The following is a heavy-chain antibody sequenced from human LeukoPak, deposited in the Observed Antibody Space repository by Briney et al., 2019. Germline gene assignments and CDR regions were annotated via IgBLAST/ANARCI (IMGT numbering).Heavy chain of an antibody. CDR2: ISSNGGST. V-gene: IGHV3-64*01. J-gene: IGHJ4*02. Sequence: GGSLRLSCAASGFTFSSYAMHWVRQAPGKGLEYVSAISSNGGSTYYANSVKGRFTISRDNSKNTLYLQMGSLRAEDMAVYYCASGSSGYYYGALDYWGQGTLVTVSS. D-gene: IGHD3-22*01. CDR3: ASGSSGYYYGALDY. CDR1: GFTFSSYA.